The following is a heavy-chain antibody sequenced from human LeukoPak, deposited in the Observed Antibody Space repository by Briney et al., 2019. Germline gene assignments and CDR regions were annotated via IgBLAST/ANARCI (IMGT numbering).Heavy chain of an antibody. Sequence: SETLSLTCTVSGGSISSYYWSWIRQPPGKGLEWIGYVYYSGSTEYNPSLRSRVAISLEMSKHQFSLNLTSVTAADTAVYYCASNTGTVFDYWGQGALVTVSS. V-gene: IGHV4-59*01. D-gene: IGHD7-27*01. CDR1: GGSISSYY. CDR3: ASNTGTVFDY. CDR2: VYYSGST. J-gene: IGHJ4*02.